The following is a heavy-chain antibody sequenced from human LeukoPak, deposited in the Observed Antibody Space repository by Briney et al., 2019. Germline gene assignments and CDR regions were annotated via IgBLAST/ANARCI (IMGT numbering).Heavy chain of an antibody. J-gene: IGHJ5*02. CDR3: ARGADDYGAPFST. Sequence: GGSLRLSCAASGFTFSSYWMHWVRQAPGKGLVWVSRINSDGSSTSYADSVKGRFTISRDNAKNTLYLQMNSLRAEDTAVYYCARGADDYGAPFSTWGQGTLVTVSS. V-gene: IGHV3-74*01. CDR2: INSDGSST. D-gene: IGHD4-17*01. CDR1: GFTFSSYW.